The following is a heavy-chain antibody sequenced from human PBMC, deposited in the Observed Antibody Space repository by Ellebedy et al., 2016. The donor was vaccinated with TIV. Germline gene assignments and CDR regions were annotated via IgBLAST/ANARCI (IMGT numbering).Heavy chain of an antibody. CDR2: VYHNGGT. J-gene: IGHJ4*02. V-gene: IGHV4-39*01. D-gene: IGHD4-11*01. Sequence: SETLSLTCTVSGGSINSDDYYWAWIRQAPGKGLEWIGTVYHNGGTYHNPSLQSRVTMSAETSKNQFFLKLSSVTAADTSIYFCVRHSTPGDYLIFDHWGQGTLVTVSS. CDR1: GGSINSDDYY. CDR3: VRHSTPGDYLIFDH.